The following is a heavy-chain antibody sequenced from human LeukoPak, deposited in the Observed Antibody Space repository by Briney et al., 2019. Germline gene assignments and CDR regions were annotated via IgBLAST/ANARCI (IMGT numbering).Heavy chain of an antibody. CDR3: ARDLSPSYYDFWSGFAH. D-gene: IGHD3-3*01. CDR1: GYTFTSYY. CDR2: INPSGGST. Sequence: ASVKVSCKASGYTFTSYYMHWVRQAPGQGLEWMGIINPSGGSTSYAQKFQGRVTMTRDTSTSTVYMELSSLRSEDTAVYYCARDLSPSYYDFWSGFAHWGQGTLVTVSS. V-gene: IGHV1-46*03. J-gene: IGHJ4*02.